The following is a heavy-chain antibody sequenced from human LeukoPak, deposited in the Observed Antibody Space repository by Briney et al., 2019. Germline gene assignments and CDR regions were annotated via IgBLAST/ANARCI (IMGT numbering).Heavy chain of an antibody. D-gene: IGHD5-18*01. Sequence: GGSLRLSCAASGFTFSDYAMHWVRQAPGKGLEWVAHIWYDGSNEKYADSVKGRFIISRDNSKNALYFQMNSLRAEDTAVYYCAKGIQPSDKNGFDMWGQGTMVTVSS. CDR2: IWYDGSNE. V-gene: IGHV3-33*06. CDR1: GFTFSDYA. J-gene: IGHJ3*02. CDR3: AKGIQPSDKNGFDM.